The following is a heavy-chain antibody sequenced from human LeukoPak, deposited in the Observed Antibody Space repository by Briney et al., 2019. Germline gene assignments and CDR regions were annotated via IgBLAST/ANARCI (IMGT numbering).Heavy chain of an antibody. J-gene: IGHJ4*02. V-gene: IGHV4-59*08. CDR3: ARQWDTSTGYVHC. D-gene: IGHD5-12*01. CDR1: FGSICRHD. CDR2: IYYSGSA. Sequence: PSETLSLTCSVSFGSICRHDWSWIRQPPGKGLEWIGYIYYSGSANYNPSLKSRVTISVDTSKNQLSLKLKSVTAADTAVYSCARQWDTSTGYVHCWGQGTLVTVSS.